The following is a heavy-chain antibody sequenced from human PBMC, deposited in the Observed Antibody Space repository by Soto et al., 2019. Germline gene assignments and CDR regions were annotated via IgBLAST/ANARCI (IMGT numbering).Heavy chain of an antibody. CDR2: IYYSGST. Sequence: SETLSLTCTVSGGSISSYYWSWIRQPPGKGLEWIGYIYYSGSTYYNPSLKSRVTISVDTSKNQFSLKLSSVTAADTAVYYCARDQGSKRGWLDPWGQGTLVTVSS. D-gene: IGHD4-4*01. V-gene: IGHV4-59*12. CDR1: GGSISSYY. CDR3: ARDQGSKRGWLDP. J-gene: IGHJ5*02.